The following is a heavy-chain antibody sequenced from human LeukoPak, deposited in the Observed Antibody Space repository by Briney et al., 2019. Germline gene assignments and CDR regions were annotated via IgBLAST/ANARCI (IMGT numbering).Heavy chain of an antibody. J-gene: IGHJ4*02. V-gene: IGHV2-5*02. CDR2: ISWDEDK. Sequence: SGPTLVNLTQTLTLTCTFSGFSFSTSGVGVGWIRQPPGKALEWLAVISWDEDKRYRPSLKSRLTITKDTSKNQVVLTMTNMDPVDTATYYCARSPYYDILTGSRGTFDYWGRGILVTVSS. CDR1: GFSFSTSGVG. D-gene: IGHD3-9*01. CDR3: ARSPYYDILTGSRGTFDY.